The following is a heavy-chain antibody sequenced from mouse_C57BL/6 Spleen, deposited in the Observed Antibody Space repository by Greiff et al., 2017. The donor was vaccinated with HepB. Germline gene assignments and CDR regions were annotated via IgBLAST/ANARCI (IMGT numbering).Heavy chain of an antibody. CDR2: IHPNSGST. J-gene: IGHJ4*01. CDR1: GYTFTSYW. CDR3: ARPSYDGYPYAMDY. Sequence: QVQLQQPGAELVKPGASVKLSCKASGYTFTSYWMHWVKQRPGQGLEWIGMIHPNSGSTNYNEKFKSKATLTVDKSSSTAYMQLSSLTSEDSAVYYCARPSYDGYPYAMDYWGQGTSVTVSS. V-gene: IGHV1-64*01. D-gene: IGHD2-3*01.